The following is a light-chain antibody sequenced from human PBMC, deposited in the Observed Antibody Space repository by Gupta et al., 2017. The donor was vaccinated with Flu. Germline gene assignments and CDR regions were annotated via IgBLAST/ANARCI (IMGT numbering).Light chain of an antibody. V-gene: IGLV1-47*01. J-gene: IGLJ1*01. Sequence: RVTISCPGSRSNIGSNFEYWYQQFPGTAPKLLIYRNNQRPSGVPDRFSGSKSGASASLAISGLRSEDEADYYCAAWDDRLSGYVFGSGTKVTVL. CDR1: RSNIGSNF. CDR3: AAWDDRLSGYV. CDR2: RNN.